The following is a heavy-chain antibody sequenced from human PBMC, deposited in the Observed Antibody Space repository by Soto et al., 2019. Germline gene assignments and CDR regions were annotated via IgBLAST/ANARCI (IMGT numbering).Heavy chain of an antibody. CDR1: GYTFTSYD. V-gene: IGHV1-8*01. CDR2: MNPNSGNT. J-gene: IGHJ4*02. CDR3: VRGKYYFDY. Sequence: QVQLVQSGAEVKKPGTSVKVSCKASGYTFTSYDINWVRQATGQGLEWMGWMNPNSGNTGYAQKFQGRVTMTRNTSISTAYMELSSLEYTAVYYCVRGKYYFDYWGQGTLVTVSS.